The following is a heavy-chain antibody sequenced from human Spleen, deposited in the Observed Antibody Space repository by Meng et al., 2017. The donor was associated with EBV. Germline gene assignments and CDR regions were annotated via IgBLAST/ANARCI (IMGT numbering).Heavy chain of an antibody. D-gene: IGHD3-16*01. CDR2: IYHSGST. CDR3: AQRERWGLDP. CDR1: GGSISSSNW. J-gene: IGHJ5*02. Sequence: QVQLTESGPGLVKPSGTLSLTCAVSGGSISSSNWWNWVRQAPGKGLEWIGEIYHSGSTSYNPSLESRVTISIDKSKNQVSLKLTSVTAADTAVYYCAQRERWGLDPWGQGTLVTVSS. V-gene: IGHV4-4*02.